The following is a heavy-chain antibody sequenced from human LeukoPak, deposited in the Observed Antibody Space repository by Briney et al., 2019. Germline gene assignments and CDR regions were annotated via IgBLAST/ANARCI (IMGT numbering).Heavy chain of an antibody. CDR1: GFTFSTYA. V-gene: IGHV3-23*01. J-gene: IGHJ4*02. CDR2: ISGSGGST. CDR3: AKALEQETVIALDS. D-gene: IGHD6-13*01. Sequence: GGSLRLSCAASGFTFSTYAMSWVRQAPGKGLEWVSAISGSGGSTYYADSVKGRFTISRDNSKNTMYLQMNSLRAEDTSIYFCAKALEQETVIALDSWGQGTLVTVSS.